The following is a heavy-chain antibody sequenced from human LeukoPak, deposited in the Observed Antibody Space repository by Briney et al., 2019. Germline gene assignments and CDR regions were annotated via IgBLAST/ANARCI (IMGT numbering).Heavy chain of an antibody. J-gene: IGHJ4*02. CDR3: ARSNGGVPIACGHSSGWADY. D-gene: IGHD6-19*01. CDR1: GFTFSSYG. CDR2: IWNDGSNK. Sequence: GRSLRLSCAASGFTFSSYGMLWVRQAPGKGLEWVAVIWNDGSNKYYADSVKGRFTISRDGSENKVYLQMTSLRAEDTSVYYCARSNGGVPIACGHSSGWADYWGQGALVTVSS. V-gene: IGHV3-33*01.